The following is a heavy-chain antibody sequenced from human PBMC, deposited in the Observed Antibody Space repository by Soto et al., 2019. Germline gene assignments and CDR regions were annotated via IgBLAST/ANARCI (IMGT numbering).Heavy chain of an antibody. Sequence: QVQLVQSGAEVRERGASVKVSCKASGYSFTSLDINWVRQTAGQGLEWMGWMEPSTGRTGYAQKFQGRVTMTRDTSLNTAYMELTTLTSDDTAFYYCARGVSAGVDYWGQGTLVTVSS. CDR3: ARGVSAGVDY. J-gene: IGHJ4*02. D-gene: IGHD1-26*01. CDR1: GYSFTSLD. V-gene: IGHV1-8*01. CDR2: MEPSTGRT.